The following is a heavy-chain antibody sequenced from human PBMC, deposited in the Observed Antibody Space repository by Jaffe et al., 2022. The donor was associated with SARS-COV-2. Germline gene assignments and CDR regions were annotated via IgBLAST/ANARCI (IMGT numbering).Heavy chain of an antibody. J-gene: IGHJ4*02. D-gene: IGHD4-17*01. CDR3: AKDWGYDYGDTSFDY. CDR1: GFTFSSYG. V-gene: IGHV3-30*18. Sequence: QVQLVESGGGVVQPGRSLRLSCAASGFTFSSYGMHWVRQAPGKGLEWVAVISYDGSNKYYADSVKGRFTISRDNSKNTLYLQMNSLRAEDTAVYYCAKDWGYDYGDTSFDYWGQGTLVTVSS. CDR2: ISYDGSNK.